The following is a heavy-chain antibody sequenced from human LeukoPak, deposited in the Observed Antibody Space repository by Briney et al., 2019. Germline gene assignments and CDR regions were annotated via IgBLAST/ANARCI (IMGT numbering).Heavy chain of an antibody. J-gene: IGHJ4*02. CDR2: ITNNGVHT. CDR3: ARQPQVAHFDY. D-gene: IGHD2-15*01. CDR1: GFTFSSYA. Sequence: GGSLRLSCAASGFTFSSYAMSWVRQAPGKGLEWVSSITNNGVHTYYTDSVKGRFTISRDNANNSLYLQMNSLSAEDTAIYYCARQPQVAHFDYWGQGTLVSVSS. V-gene: IGHV3-21*01.